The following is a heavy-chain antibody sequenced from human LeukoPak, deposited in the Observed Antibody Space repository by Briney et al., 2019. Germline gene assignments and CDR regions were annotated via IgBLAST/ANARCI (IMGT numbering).Heavy chain of an antibody. V-gene: IGHV4-59*12. J-gene: IGHJ2*01. D-gene: IGHD5-18*01. CDR3: ARGGRGYSYGRNWYFDL. Sequence: PSETLSLTCTVSGGSISSYYWSWIRQPPGKGLEWIGYIYYSGSTNYNPSLKSRVTISVDTSKNQFSLKLSSVTAADTAVYYCARGGRGYSYGRNWYFDLWGRGTLVTVSS. CDR1: GGSISSYY. CDR2: IYYSGST.